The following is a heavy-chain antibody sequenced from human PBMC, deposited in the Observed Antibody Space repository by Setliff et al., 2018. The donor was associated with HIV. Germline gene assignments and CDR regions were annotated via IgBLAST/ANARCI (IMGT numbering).Heavy chain of an antibody. V-gene: IGHV4-39*07. Sequence: KPSETLSLTCTVSGGPFSSSSYYWGWIRQPPGKGLEWIGSLRPSGNTYYNPSLKSRVTISIDTSKNQLSLKLSSLTAADTAVYYCARDRPPSTVDMLGAFDRWGQGTMVTVSS. CDR3: ARDRPPSTVDMLGAFDR. J-gene: IGHJ3*02. D-gene: IGHD4-17*01. CDR1: GGPFSSSSYY. CDR2: LRPSGNT.